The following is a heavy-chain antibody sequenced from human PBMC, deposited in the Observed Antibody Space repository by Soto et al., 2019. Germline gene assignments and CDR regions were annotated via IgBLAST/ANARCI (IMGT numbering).Heavy chain of an antibody. CDR3: ARAFSLGSSRAYSFDY. CDR1: GYTFTTYG. Sequence: ASVKVSCKASGYTFTTYGISWVRQAPGQGLEWMGWISAYSGSTKFAQKLQGRVTMTTDTSTTTAYMELRSLTSDDTAVYYCARAFSLGSSRAYSFDYWGQGALVTVSS. J-gene: IGHJ4*02. D-gene: IGHD3-16*02. V-gene: IGHV1-18*01. CDR2: ISAYSGST.